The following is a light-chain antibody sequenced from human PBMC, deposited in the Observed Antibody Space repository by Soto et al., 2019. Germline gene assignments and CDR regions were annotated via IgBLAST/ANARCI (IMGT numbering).Light chain of an antibody. CDR1: SSNIGAGYD. J-gene: IGLJ1*01. V-gene: IGLV1-40*01. CDR3: QSYDSSLSGSYV. CDR2: DNN. Sequence: QAVVTQPPSVSGAPGQRVIISCTGSSSNIGAGYDVHWYQQLPGTAPRLLIYDNNNRPSGVPARFSVSKSDTSASLAITGLQPEDEADCYCQSYDSSLSGSYVFGTGTKVTVL.